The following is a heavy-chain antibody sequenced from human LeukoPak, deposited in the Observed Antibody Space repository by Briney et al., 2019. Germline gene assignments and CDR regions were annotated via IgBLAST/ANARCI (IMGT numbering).Heavy chain of an antibody. CDR1: GYTFTGYY. CDR2: INPNSGGT. D-gene: IGHD3-9*01. V-gene: IGHV1-2*02. CDR3: ARDRFRYFDTYYYYGMDV. J-gene: IGHJ6*02. Sequence: GASVKVSCKASGYTFTGYYMHWVRQAPGQGPEWMGWINPNSGGTNYAQKFQGRVTMTRDTSINTAYMELSRLRSDDTAVYYCARDRFRYFDTYYYYGMDVWGQGTTVTVSS.